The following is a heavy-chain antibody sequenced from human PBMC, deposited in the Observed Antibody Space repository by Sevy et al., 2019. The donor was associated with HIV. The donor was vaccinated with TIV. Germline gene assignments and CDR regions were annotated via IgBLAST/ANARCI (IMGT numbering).Heavy chain of an antibody. CDR3: VRAIAAAGSF. V-gene: IGHV3-7*01. CDR2: INQDGSVK. CDR1: GFTLNSYW. D-gene: IGHD6-13*01. J-gene: IGHJ4*02. Sequence: GGSLRLSCAASGFTLNSYWMSWVRQAPGKGLEWVANINQDGSVKYYVHSVKGRFTISRDNARNSLYLRMNSLRAEDTALYYCVRAIAAAGSFWGQGTLVTVSS.